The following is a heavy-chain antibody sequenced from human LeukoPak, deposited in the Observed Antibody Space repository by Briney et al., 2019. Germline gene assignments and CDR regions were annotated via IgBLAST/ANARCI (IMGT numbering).Heavy chain of an antibody. V-gene: IGHV1-46*01. CDR1: GYTFTSYY. D-gene: IGHD3-22*01. Sequence: ASVKVSCKASGYTFTSYYMHWVRQAPGQGLEWMGIINPSGGSTSYAQKFQGRVTMTRDTSTSTVYMELSSLRSEDTAVYYCARDGSQYYYDSSGEDYWGQGTLVTVSS. CDR2: INPSGGST. J-gene: IGHJ4*02. CDR3: ARDGSQYYYDSSGEDY.